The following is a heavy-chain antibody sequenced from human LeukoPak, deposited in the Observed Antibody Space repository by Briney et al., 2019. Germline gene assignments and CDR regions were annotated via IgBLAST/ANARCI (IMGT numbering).Heavy chain of an antibody. CDR2: IYPGDSDT. Sequence: GESLQISCKGSGYSFTSYWIGWVRQMPGKGLEWMGIIYPGDSDTRYSPSFQGQVTISADKSISTAYLQWSSLKASDTAMYYCARNVKDSGYDFGSDYWGQGTLATVSS. D-gene: IGHD5-12*01. V-gene: IGHV5-51*01. J-gene: IGHJ4*02. CDR1: GYSFTSYW. CDR3: ARNVKDSGYDFGSDY.